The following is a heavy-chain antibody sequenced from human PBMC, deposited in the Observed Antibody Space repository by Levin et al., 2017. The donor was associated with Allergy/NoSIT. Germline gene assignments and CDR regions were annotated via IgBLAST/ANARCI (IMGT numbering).Heavy chain of an antibody. D-gene: IGHD5/OR15-5a*01. V-gene: IGHV4-61*01. J-gene: IGHJ6*02. Sequence: GSLRLSCSVSGGSVSSGTYYWSWNRRPPGKGLEWIGYINYRGVTKYNPSLKSRVTISVDTSKNEFSLKVTSVTAADTAVYYCARNRIIVSGGNDYYYGMDVWGQGTTVTVSS. CDR2: INYRGVT. CDR3: ARNRIIVSGGNDYYYGMDV. CDR1: GGSVSSGTYY.